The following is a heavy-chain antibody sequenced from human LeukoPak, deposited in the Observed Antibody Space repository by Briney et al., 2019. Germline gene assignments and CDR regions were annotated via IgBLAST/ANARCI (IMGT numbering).Heavy chain of an antibody. CDR1: GGSFRGYY. CDR3: ARGANSYPQDFVVVPAAIQNDAFDI. V-gene: IGHV4-34*01. Sequence: SETLSLTCAVYGGSFRGYYWRWIRQPPGKGLEWIGEIDHSGSTNNNPSLKSRVTISVDTSKNQFSLKLSSVTAADTAVYFCARGANSYPQDFVVVPAAIQNDAFDIWGQGTMVTVSS. CDR2: IDHSGST. D-gene: IGHD2-2*02. J-gene: IGHJ3*02.